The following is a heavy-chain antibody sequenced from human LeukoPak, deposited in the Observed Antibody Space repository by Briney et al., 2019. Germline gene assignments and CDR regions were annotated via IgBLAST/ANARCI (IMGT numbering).Heavy chain of an antibody. D-gene: IGHD3-10*01. CDR3: ARQSAYYGSGAFDY. CDR1: GYSFTSCW. V-gene: IGHV5-51*01. CDR2: IYPGDSDT. J-gene: IGHJ4*02. Sequence: GESLKISCKGSGYSFTSCWIGWVRQMPGKGLEWMGIIYPGDSDTRYSPSFQGQVTISADKSIGTAYLQWSSLKASDTAMYYCARQSAYYGSGAFDYWGQGTLVTVSS.